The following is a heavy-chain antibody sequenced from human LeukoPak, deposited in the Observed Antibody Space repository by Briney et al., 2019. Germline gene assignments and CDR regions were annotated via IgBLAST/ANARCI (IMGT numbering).Heavy chain of an antibody. CDR3: AKASWVSRPDAVL. D-gene: IGHD3-16*01. CDR1: GFTFSSYA. J-gene: IGHJ4*02. CDR2: LRGDGDT. Sequence: GGSLRLSCAASGFTFSSYAMSWVRQAPARGAGGVSSLRGDGDTFYADSVKGRFTLSRDESRNTVYLQMNNLRVEDTAVYFCAKASWVSRPDAVLWGQGTLVTVSS. V-gene: IGHV3-23*01.